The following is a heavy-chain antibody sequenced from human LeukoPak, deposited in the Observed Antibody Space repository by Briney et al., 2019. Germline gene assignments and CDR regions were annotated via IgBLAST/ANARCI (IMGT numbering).Heavy chain of an antibody. CDR3: AKDYAVGSIDY. J-gene: IGHJ4*02. D-gene: IGHD3-16*01. CDR1: GFTFSSYA. Sequence: GGSLRLSCAASGFTFSSYAMSWIRQAPGKGLEWVSSVSTSGVGTYYADSVRGRFTISRDNSKNTVFLQMNSLRAEDSAVYYCAKDYAVGSIDYWGQGTLVTVSS. CDR2: VSTSGVGT. V-gene: IGHV3-23*01.